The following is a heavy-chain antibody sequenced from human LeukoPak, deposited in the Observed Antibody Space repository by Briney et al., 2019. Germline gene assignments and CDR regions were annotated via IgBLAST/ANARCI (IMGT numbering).Heavy chain of an antibody. V-gene: IGHV4-59*11. CDR3: ARTVLLPWYAFDI. J-gene: IGHJ3*02. CDR1: GAAIRSHY. Sequence: SETLSLTCIVSGAAIRSHYWSWIRQPPGKGLEWIGAIFPSGKTNYRPSLKSRLSTSVDTSKGQLSLTLTSVTAADTATYFCARTVLLPWYAFDIWGQGTMVTVSS. D-gene: IGHD2-15*01. CDR2: IFPSGKT.